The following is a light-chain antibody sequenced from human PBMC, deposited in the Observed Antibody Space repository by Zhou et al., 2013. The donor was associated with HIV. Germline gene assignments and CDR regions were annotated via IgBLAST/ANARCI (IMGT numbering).Light chain of an antibody. Sequence: EIVLTQSPATLSLSPGERATLSCRASQSVDIRYLAWYQQRPGQAPRLLIYGASSRATGVPARFSGSGSGRDFTLTISGLQSEDFALYYCQQYDTWPSFGQGTKLQIK. CDR3: QQYDTWPS. CDR2: GAS. J-gene: IGKJ2*01. V-gene: IGKV3-15*01. CDR1: QSVDIRY.